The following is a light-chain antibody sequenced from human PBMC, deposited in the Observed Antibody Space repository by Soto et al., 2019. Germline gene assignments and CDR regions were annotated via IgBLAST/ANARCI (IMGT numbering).Light chain of an antibody. CDR2: DAS. CDR3: QQYHAYSRT. V-gene: IGKV1-5*01. CDR1: QSVNTW. Sequence: DIQMTQSPSTLSASVGDRVTITCRASQSVNTWLAWYQQKPGKAPKTLIYDASDLESGVPSRFSGSGSGTEFTLTISSLQPDDFATYYCQQYHAYSRTFGQGNKV. J-gene: IGKJ1*01.